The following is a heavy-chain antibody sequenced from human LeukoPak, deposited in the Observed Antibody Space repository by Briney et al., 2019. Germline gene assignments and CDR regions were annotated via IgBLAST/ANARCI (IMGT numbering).Heavy chain of an antibody. J-gene: IGHJ4*02. CDR1: GFTFSSYA. CDR3: ARSGYSSGWYYFDY. CDR2: ISYDGSNT. Sequence: PGGSLRLSCAASGFTFSSYAMHWVRQAPGKGLEWVAVISYDGSNTYYADSVKGRFTISRDNSKNTLYLQMNSLRAEDTAVYYCARSGYSSGWYYFDYWGQGTLVTVSS. V-gene: IGHV3-30-3*01. D-gene: IGHD6-19*01.